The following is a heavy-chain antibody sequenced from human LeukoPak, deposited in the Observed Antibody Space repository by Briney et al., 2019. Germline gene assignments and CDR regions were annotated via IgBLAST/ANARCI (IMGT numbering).Heavy chain of an antibody. Sequence: GGSLRLSCAASGFTFSSYAMSWVRQAPGKGLEWVSAISGSGGSTYYADSVKGRFTISRDNSKNTLYLQMNSLRAEDTAVYYCAKGRPAVAGTSDDAFDIWGQGTMVNVSS. D-gene: IGHD6-19*01. V-gene: IGHV3-23*01. CDR2: ISGSGGST. CDR1: GFTFSSYA. J-gene: IGHJ3*02. CDR3: AKGRPAVAGTSDDAFDI.